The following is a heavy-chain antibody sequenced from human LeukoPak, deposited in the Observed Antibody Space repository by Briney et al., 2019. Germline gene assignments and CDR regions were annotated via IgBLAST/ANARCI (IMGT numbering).Heavy chain of an antibody. CDR3: ARVESYCGGDCYSGGFGYFQH. Sequence: ASVKVSCKASGYTFTSYGISWVRQAPGQGLEWMGWISAYNGNTNYAQKLQGRVTMTTDTSTSTAYMELRSLRSDDTAVYYCARVESYCGGDCYSGGFGYFQHWGQGTLVTVSS. CDR2: ISAYNGNT. J-gene: IGHJ1*01. V-gene: IGHV1-18*01. D-gene: IGHD2-21*02. CDR1: GYTFTSYG.